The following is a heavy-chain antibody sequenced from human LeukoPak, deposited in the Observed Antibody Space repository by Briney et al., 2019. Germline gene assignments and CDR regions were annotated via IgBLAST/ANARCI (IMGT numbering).Heavy chain of an antibody. CDR3: AKDYYDSSGYLSDY. CDR1: GFTFSSYA. CDR2: ISYDGSNK. D-gene: IGHD3-22*01. J-gene: IGHJ4*02. V-gene: IGHV3-30-3*01. Sequence: GGSLRLSCAASGFTFSSYAMHWVRQAPGKGLEWVAVISYDGSNKYYADSVRGRFTISRDNSKNTLYLQMNSLRAEDTAVYYCAKDYYDSSGYLSDYWGQGTLVIVSS.